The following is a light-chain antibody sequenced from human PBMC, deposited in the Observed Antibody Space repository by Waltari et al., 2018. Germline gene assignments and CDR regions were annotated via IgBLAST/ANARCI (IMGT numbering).Light chain of an antibody. J-gene: IGLJ2*01. CDR2: TNN. CDR1: SSNIGSTT. V-gene: IGLV1-44*01. CDR3: AAWDDSLNGVV. Sequence: QSVLTQPPSTSGTPGQRVTISCSGSSSNIGSTTVNWYQQLPGTAPKPLIYTNNQRPSGVPDRFSGSRSGTSASLAISGLQSEDEAGYHCAAWDDSLNGVVFGGGTKVTVL.